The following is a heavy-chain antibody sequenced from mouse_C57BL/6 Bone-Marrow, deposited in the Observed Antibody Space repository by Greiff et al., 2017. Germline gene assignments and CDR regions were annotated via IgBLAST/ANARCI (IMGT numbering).Heavy chain of an antibody. CDR2: IHPNSGST. D-gene: IGHD1-1*01. V-gene: IGHV1-64*01. J-gene: IGHJ4*01. CDR3: ARGAYYGSRNYYAMDY. Sequence: QVQLQQPGAELVKPGASVKLSCKASGYTFTSYWMHWVKQRPGQGLEWIGMIHPNSGSTNYNEKFKSKATLTVDKSSSSAYMQLSSLTSEDSAVYYCARGAYYGSRNYYAMDYWGQGTSVTVSS. CDR1: GYTFTSYW.